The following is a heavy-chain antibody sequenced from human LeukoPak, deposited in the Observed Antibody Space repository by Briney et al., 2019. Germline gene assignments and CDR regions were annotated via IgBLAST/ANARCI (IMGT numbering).Heavy chain of an antibody. J-gene: IGHJ6*03. CDR3: ARQLAYYYYYMDV. V-gene: IGHV4-34*01. CDR1: GGSFSGYY. Sequence: SETLSLTCAVYGGSFSGYYWSWIRQPPGKGLEWIGEINHSGSTNYNPSLKSRVTISVDTSKNQFSLKLSSVTAADTAVYYCARQLAYYYYYMDVWGKGTTVTVSS. CDR2: INHSGST. D-gene: IGHD6-6*01.